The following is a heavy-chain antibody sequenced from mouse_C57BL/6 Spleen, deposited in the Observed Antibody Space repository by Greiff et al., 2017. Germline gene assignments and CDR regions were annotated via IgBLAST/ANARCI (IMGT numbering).Heavy chain of an antibody. CDR2: ICYAGSN. CDR1: GYSITSGYY. D-gene: IGHD1-1*02. Sequence: DVQLVESVPGLVKPSQSLSLTCSVTGYSITSGYYWNWIRQFPGNKLEWMGYICYAGSNNYHPSLKNRISITRDTSKNQFFLKLNSVTTEDTATYYCAREGSLLDYWGQGTTLTVSS. CDR3: AREGSLLDY. V-gene: IGHV3-6*01. J-gene: IGHJ2*01.